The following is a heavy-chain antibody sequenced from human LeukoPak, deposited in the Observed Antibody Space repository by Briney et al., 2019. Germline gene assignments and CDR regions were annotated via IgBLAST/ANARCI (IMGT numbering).Heavy chain of an antibody. V-gene: IGHV3-23*01. CDR2: ISGSGGST. D-gene: IGHD3-16*02. J-gene: IGHJ4*02. Sequence: GGSLRLSCAASGFTFSSYAMSWVRQAPGKGLEWVSAISGSGGSTYYADSVKGRFTISRDNSKNTLYPQMNSLRAEDTAVYYCAKVSGSYRFFDYWGQGTLVTVSS. CDR3: AKVSGSYRFFDY. CDR1: GFTFSSYA.